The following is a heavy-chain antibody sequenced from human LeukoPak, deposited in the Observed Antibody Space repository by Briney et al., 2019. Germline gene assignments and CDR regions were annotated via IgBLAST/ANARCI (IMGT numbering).Heavy chain of an antibody. Sequence: GASVKVSCKASGGTFSSYAISWVRQAPGQGLEWMGRIIPILGIANYAQKFQGRVTITSEKSTSTAYIELTSLSSEDTAVYYCAVSGYSYGNNWFDPWGQGTLVTVSS. CDR1: GGTFSSYA. V-gene: IGHV1-69*04. CDR3: AVSGYSYGNNWFDP. CDR2: IIPILGIA. J-gene: IGHJ5*02. D-gene: IGHD5-18*01.